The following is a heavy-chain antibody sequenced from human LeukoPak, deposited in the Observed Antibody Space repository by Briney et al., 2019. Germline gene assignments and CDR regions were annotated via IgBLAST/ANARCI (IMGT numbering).Heavy chain of an antibody. D-gene: IGHD3-9*01. CDR1: VGSINSYY. J-gene: IGHJ6*02. V-gene: IGHV4-59*01. Sequence: KPWETLSLTCTVSVGSINSYYWRWIRQPPGKGLEWIGYIYYNGSTNHNPSLKSRVTISVDTSKNQFSLKLRSVTAADTAVYYCARGRIRYFDYYYGMDVWGQGTTVTVSS. CDR3: ARGRIRYFDYYYGMDV. CDR2: IYYNGST.